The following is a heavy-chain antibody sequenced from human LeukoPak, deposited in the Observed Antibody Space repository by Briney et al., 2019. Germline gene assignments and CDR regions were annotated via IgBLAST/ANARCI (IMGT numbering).Heavy chain of an antibody. CDR1: GYTLTELS. V-gene: IGHV1-24*01. CDR2: FDPEDGET. D-gene: IGHD1-1*01. J-gene: IGHJ4*02. Sequence: ASVKVSCKVSGYTLTELSMHWVRQAPGKGLGWMGGFDPEDGETIYAQKFQGRVTMTEDTSTDTAYMELSSLRSEDTAVYYCATLYDWNDVFDYWGQGTLVTVSS. CDR3: ATLYDWNDVFDY.